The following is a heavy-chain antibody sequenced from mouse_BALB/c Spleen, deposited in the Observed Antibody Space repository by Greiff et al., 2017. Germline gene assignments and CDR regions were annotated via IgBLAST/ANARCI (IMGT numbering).Heavy chain of an antibody. J-gene: IGHJ4*01. Sequence: EVKLQESGPGLVKPSQSLSLTCTVTGYSITSDYAWNWIRQFPGNKLEWMGYISYSGSTSYNPSLKSRISITRDTSKNQFFLQLNSVTTEDTATYYGARKNLLRLRAMDYWGQGTSVTVSS. V-gene: IGHV3-2*02. CDR2: ISYSGST. CDR1: GYSITSDYA. CDR3: ARKNLLRLRAMDY. D-gene: IGHD1-2*01.